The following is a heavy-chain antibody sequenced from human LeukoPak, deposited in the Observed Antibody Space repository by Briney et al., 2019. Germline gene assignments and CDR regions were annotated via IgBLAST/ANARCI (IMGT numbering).Heavy chain of an antibody. J-gene: IGHJ4*02. D-gene: IGHD3-3*01. CDR3: SKIGQRVAFFGVVSD. CDR1: GYTFTSYA. Sequence: LVGSLRVSCAASGYTFTSYAMSWVRQAPGKGLEWVSAINGSGGSTCYADTVKGRFTISRDTSKSTLYLQMSSLRAEDTAVYYCSKIGQRVAFFGVVSDWGQGTLVTVSS. CDR2: INGSGGST. V-gene: IGHV3-23*01.